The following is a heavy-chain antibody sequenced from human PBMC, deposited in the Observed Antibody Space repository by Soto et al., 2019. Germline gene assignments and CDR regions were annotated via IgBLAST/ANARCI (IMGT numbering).Heavy chain of an antibody. CDR2: ISGFNGKT. V-gene: IGHV1-18*01. J-gene: IGHJ4*02. CDR3: ARSPQHYYDSSGTTDY. Sequence: AASVKVSCKACGYAFSNYGVSWVRRAPGQGLQWMGWISGFNGKTLYAQKVRDRVIMTLDTSTSTAYMELRSLKSDDTAVYYCARSPQHYYDSSGTTDYWGQGTLVTVSS. CDR1: GYAFSNYG. D-gene: IGHD3-22*01.